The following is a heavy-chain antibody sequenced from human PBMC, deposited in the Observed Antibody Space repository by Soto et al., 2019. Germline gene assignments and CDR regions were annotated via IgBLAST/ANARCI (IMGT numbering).Heavy chain of an antibody. CDR1: GGSFTGNY. D-gene: IGHD1-26*01. V-gene: IGHV4-34*01. J-gene: IGHJ6*02. CDR2: VNDSGST. CDR3: ATDSATSYFGMDV. Sequence: SETLSLTCAVYGGSFTGNYMSWIRQPPGKGLEWIGEVNDSGSTNFNPSLKSRVTISVDTSKKQFTLKLTSVTAADTAVYYCATDSATSYFGMDVWGHGTTVTVSS.